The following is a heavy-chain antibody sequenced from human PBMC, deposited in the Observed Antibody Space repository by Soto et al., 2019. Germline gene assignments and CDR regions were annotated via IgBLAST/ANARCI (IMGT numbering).Heavy chain of an antibody. Sequence: GGSLRLSCAASGFTFSSYAMSWVRQAPGKGLEWVSAISGSGGSTYYADSVKGRFTISRDNSKNTLYLQMNSLRAEDTAVYYGARTRSGDYVLDAFDIWGQGTMVTVSS. CDR1: GFTFSSYA. V-gene: IGHV3-23*01. CDR3: ARTRSGDYVLDAFDI. J-gene: IGHJ3*02. CDR2: ISGSGGST. D-gene: IGHD2-21*02.